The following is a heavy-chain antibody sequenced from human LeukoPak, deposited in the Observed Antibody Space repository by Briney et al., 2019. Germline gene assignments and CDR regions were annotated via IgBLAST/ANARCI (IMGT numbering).Heavy chain of an antibody. V-gene: IGHV3-64*04. CDR2: ISTSGGSS. D-gene: IGHD2-15*01. CDR3: ATLTATGGSLSDY. Sequence: QPGGSLRLSCSASGFTFSSYTMHRVRQAPGKGLEYVSAISTSGGSSYYADSVKGRFTISRDNAEKSLYLQLNSLRAEDTAVYYCATLTATGGSLSDYWGQGTLVTVSS. CDR1: GFTFSSYT. J-gene: IGHJ4*02.